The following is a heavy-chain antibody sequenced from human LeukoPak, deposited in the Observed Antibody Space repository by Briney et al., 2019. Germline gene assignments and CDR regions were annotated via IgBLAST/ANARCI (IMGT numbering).Heavy chain of an antibody. J-gene: IGHJ4*02. CDR3: ARDHPYSGLFSVDY. V-gene: IGHV3-7*01. Sequence: GGSLRLSCAASGFTFSSYWMSWVRQAPGKGLEWVANIKQDGSEKYYVDSVKDRFTISRDNAKNSLYLQMNSLRAEDTAVYYCARDHPYSGLFSVDYWGQGTLVTVSS. CDR1: GFTFSSYW. D-gene: IGHD2-21*01. CDR2: IKQDGSEK.